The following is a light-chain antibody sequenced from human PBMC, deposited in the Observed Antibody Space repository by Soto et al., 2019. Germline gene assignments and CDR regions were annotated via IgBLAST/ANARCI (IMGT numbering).Light chain of an antibody. CDR3: CSYAGSSTYVV. Sequence: QSALTQPASVSGSPGQSITISCTGTSSDVGNYNLVSWYQQHPGKAPKLMIYEVSKRPSGVSNRFSASKSGNTASLTISGLQAEDEADYYCCSYAGSSTYVVFGGGTKVTVL. CDR2: EVS. J-gene: IGLJ2*01. CDR1: SSDVGNYNL. V-gene: IGLV2-23*02.